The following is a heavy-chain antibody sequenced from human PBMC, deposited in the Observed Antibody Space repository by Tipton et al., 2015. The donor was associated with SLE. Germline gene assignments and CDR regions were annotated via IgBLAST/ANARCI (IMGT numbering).Heavy chain of an antibody. CDR1: GGSISSSSYY. Sequence: TLSLTCTVPGGSISSSSYYWGWLRQPPGKGLEWIGSIYYSGSTYYNPSLKSRVTISVDTSKNQFSLKLRSVTAADTAVYYCAGAWQGYCSGGTCYVLDYWGQGTLVTVSS. J-gene: IGHJ4*02. CDR3: AGAWQGYCSGGTCYVLDY. CDR2: IYYSGST. D-gene: IGHD2-15*01. V-gene: IGHV4-39*07.